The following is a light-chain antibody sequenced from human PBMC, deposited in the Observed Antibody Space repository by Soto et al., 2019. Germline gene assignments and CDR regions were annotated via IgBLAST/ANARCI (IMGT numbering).Light chain of an antibody. J-gene: IGKJ1*01. CDR3: QQSGNSPWT. Sequence: EIVLTQSPGILSLSPGERATLSCRASQSVTSSYLAWYQQKPGQAPRLLIFGAYSRATGIPDRFSGSGSGTDFPLIISRLEPEDFALYYCQQSGNSPWTFGQGTKVQIK. CDR1: QSVTSSY. CDR2: GAY. V-gene: IGKV3-20*01.